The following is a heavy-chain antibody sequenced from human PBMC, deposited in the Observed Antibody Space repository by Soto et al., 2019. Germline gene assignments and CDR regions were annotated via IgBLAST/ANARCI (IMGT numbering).Heavy chain of an antibody. CDR3: ARQGDGYISALAF. CDR2: IILIFGTA. J-gene: IGHJ4*02. V-gene: IGHV1-69*06. D-gene: IGHD5-12*01. Sequence: LGQGLEWMGGIILIFGTANYAQRFQGRVTITADKSTSTAYMELSSLRSEDTAVYYCARQGDGYISALAFWGQGTLVPVSS.